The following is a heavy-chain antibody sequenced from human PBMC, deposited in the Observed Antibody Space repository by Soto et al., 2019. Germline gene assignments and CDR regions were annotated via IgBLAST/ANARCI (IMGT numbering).Heavy chain of an antibody. Sequence: EVQLLESGGGFIQPGGSLGLSCAASGFTFSNSVMAWVRQAPGKGLEWVSTISGSGTISFYCDSVRGRFTVSRDNSKDTLYLHMGSLRADDTALYYCAKMAWFGDPPGGDFWGQGTLVTVSS. CDR1: GFTFSNSV. J-gene: IGHJ4*02. D-gene: IGHD3-10*01. V-gene: IGHV3-23*01. CDR3: AKMAWFGDPPGGDF. CDR2: ISGSGTIS.